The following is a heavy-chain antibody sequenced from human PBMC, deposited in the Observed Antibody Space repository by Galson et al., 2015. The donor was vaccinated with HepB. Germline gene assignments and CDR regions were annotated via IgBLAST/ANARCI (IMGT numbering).Heavy chain of an antibody. V-gene: IGHV1-18*01. CDR3: TRDLRYCDTINFYGGDFDY. Sequence: SVKVSCKASGYRFFHYGISWVRQAPGQGLEWMGWISPYNANTNYGQKFQGRHTMTTDTSTTTVFMELTSLRSDDTAVYYCTRDLRYCDTINFYGGDFDYWGQGTLVTVSS. CDR1: GYRFFHYG. J-gene: IGHJ4*02. D-gene: IGHD2/OR15-2a*01. CDR2: ISPYNANT.